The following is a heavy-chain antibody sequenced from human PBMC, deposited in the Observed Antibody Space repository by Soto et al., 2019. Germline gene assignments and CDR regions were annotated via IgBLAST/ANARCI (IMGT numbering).Heavy chain of an antibody. D-gene: IGHD4-17*01. CDR2: IYYSGST. J-gene: IGHJ5*02. Sequence: SETLSLTCTVSGVSVSSGSYYWSWIRQPPGKGLEWIGYIYYSGSTNYNPSLKSRVTISVDTSKNQFSLKLSSVTAADTAVYYCARVWNTVTTWFDPWGQGILVTVSS. V-gene: IGHV4-61*01. CDR1: GVSVSSGSYY. CDR3: ARVWNTVTTWFDP.